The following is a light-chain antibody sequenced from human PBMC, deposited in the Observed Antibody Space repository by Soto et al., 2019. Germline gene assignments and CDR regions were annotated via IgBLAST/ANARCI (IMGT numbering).Light chain of an antibody. J-gene: IGLJ3*02. CDR3: PQNAGSNIGV. V-gene: IGLV2-8*01. CDR1: SSDVGAYNY. Sequence: QSALTQPPSASGSPGQSVTISCTGTSSDVGAYNYVSWYQQYPGKAPKLMIYEVNKRPSGVPDRFSGSKSGKTASLTVSGLQSEDEANYNPPQNAGSNIGVLGGGTK. CDR2: EVN.